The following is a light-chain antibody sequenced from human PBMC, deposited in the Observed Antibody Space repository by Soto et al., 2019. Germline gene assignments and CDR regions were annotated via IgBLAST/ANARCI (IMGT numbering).Light chain of an antibody. CDR2: EVT. CDR1: GSDIGRYNY. J-gene: IGLJ2*01. V-gene: IGLV2-14*01. CDR3: KSFTASNTLL. Sequence: QSALAQPASVSASPGQSITISCTGTGSDIGRYNYVSWYQHHPGKAPKLVIYEVTHRPSGVSKRFSGSKSGNTASLTISGLQPEDEADYYCKSFTASNTLLFGGGTKVTLL.